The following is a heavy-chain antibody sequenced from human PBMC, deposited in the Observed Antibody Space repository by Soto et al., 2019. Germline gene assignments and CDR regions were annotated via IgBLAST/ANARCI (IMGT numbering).Heavy chain of an antibody. CDR3: ARSFYYDSSGLCDY. J-gene: IGHJ4*02. V-gene: IGHV1-2*02. CDR2: INPNSGGT. D-gene: IGHD3-22*01. CDR1: GYTFTGYY. Sequence: ASVKVSCKASGYTFTGYYMHWVRQAPGQGLEWMGWINPNSGGTNYAQKFQGRVTMTRDTSISTAYMELSRLRSDDTAVYYCARSFYYDSSGLCDYWGQGTLVTVSS.